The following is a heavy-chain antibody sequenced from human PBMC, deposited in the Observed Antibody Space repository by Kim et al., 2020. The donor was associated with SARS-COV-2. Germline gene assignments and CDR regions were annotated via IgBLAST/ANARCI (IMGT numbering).Heavy chain of an antibody. CDR2: ISGSGGST. J-gene: IGHJ3*02. CDR3: AKSEYYYDSSGSANDAFDI. V-gene: IGHV3-23*01. CDR1: GFTFSSYA. Sequence: GGSLRLSCAASGFTFSSYAMSWVRQAPGKGLEWVSAISGSGGSTYYADSVEGRFTISRDNSKNTLYLQMNSLRAEDTAVYYCAKSEYYYDSSGSANDAFDIWGQGTMVTVSS. D-gene: IGHD3-22*01.